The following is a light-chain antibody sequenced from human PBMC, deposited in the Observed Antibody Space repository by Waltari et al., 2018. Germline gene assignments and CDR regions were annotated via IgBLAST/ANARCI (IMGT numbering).Light chain of an antibody. CDR1: QSVTSY. CDR2: DTS. V-gene: IGKV3-11*01. J-gene: IGKJ4*01. Sequence: EIVLTQSPGTLSLSPGERATLSCRTSQSVTSYLAWYQQKPGQPPRLLIYDTSNRATGIPSRFTGSGSGTDFTLTISSLEPEDFAVYYCQYRTNWPLTFGGGTEVEMK. CDR3: QYRTNWPLT.